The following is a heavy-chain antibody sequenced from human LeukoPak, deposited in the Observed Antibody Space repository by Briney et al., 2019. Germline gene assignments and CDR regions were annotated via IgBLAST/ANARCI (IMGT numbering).Heavy chain of an antibody. CDR2: INHSGST. Sequence: PSETLSLTCAVYGGSFSGYYWSWIRQPPGKGLEWIGEINHSGSTNYNPSLKSRVTIPVDTSKNQFPLKLSSVTAADTAVYYCARGYDILTGYTRSFDYWGQGTLVTVSS. D-gene: IGHD3-9*01. CDR3: ARGYDILTGYTRSFDY. V-gene: IGHV4-34*01. CDR1: GGSFSGYY. J-gene: IGHJ4*02.